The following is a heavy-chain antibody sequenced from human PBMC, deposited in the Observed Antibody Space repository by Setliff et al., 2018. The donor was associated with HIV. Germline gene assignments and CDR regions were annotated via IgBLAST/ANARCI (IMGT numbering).Heavy chain of an antibody. Sequence: PSETLSLTCTSSGDSISGYYWSWIRQPAGKGLEWIGRIYTSGNTNYNPSLKSRVTMSVDTSKNQFSLRLSSVTATDTAVYYCARDQKGYSYGYFDSWGQGTLVTVSS. CDR1: GDSISGYY. J-gene: IGHJ4*02. CDR2: IYTSGNT. D-gene: IGHD5-18*01. CDR3: ARDQKGYSYGYFDS. V-gene: IGHV4-4*07.